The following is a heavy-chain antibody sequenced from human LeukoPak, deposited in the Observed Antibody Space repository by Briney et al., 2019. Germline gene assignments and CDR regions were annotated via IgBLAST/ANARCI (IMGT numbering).Heavy chain of an antibody. CDR2: ISAYNGNT. CDR1: GYTFTSYG. V-gene: IGHV1-18*01. Sequence: GASVKVSCKASGYTFTSYGISWVRQAPGQGLEWMGWISAYNGNTNYAQKLQGRVTMTTDTSTSTAYMELRSLRSDDTAVYYCARATQYSSGWYYYYYDMDVWGQGTTVTVSS. CDR3: ARATQYSSGWYYYYYDMDV. J-gene: IGHJ6*02. D-gene: IGHD6-19*01.